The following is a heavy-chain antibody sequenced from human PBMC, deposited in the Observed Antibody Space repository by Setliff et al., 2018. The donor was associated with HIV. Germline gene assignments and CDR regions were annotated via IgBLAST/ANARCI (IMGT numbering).Heavy chain of an antibody. V-gene: IGHV3-21*04. CDR3: ARDCRVGWVFTYGMDV. Sequence: PGGSLRLSCSGSGFSFGSFSLHWVRQAPGKGLEWISSINSGSNYIYYTDSVKGRFIISRDNAKNSLYLQLNSLRPEDTAVYYCARDCRVGWVFTYGMDVWGQGTLVTVS. CDR1: GFSFGSFS. D-gene: IGHD6-13*01. J-gene: IGHJ6*02. CDR2: INSGSNYI.